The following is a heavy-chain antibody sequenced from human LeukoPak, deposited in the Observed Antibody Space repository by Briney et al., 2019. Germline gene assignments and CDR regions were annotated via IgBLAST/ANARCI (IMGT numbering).Heavy chain of an antibody. CDR1: GGSVSSHY. CDR3: ARDPTTVTKGFDI. V-gene: IGHV4-59*02. D-gene: IGHD4-17*01. CDR2: ISYSGST. Sequence: SETLSLTCTVSGGSVSSHYWTWIRQSPGKGLEWIGYISYSGSTNYNPSLKSRVTLSVDTSKNQFSLKLSSVTAADTAVYYCARDPTTVTKGFDIWGQGTMVTVSS. J-gene: IGHJ3*02.